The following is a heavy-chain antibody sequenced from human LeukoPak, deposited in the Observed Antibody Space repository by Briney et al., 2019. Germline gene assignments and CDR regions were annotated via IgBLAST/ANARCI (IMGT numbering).Heavy chain of an antibody. J-gene: IGHJ4*02. CDR1: GFTVSSNY. CDR3: ARANSFGYYDSDE. CDR2: IYSGGST. Sequence: GGSLRLSCAASGFTVSSNYMSWVRQAPGKGLEWVSVIYSGGSTYYADSVKGRFTISRDNSKNTLHLQMNSLRAEDTAVYYCARANSFGYYDSDEWGQGTLVTVSS. V-gene: IGHV3-53*01. D-gene: IGHD3-22*01.